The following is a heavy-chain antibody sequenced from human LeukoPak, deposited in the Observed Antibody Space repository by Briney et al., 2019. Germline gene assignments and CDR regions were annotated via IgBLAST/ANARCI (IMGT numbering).Heavy chain of an antibody. CDR1: GFTFSSYA. Sequence: PGGSLRLSCAASGFTFSSYAMSWVRQAPGKGLEWVSAISGSGGSTYYADSVKGRFTISRDNSKNTLYLQMNSLRAEDTAVYYCASMYYYDSSGYYPYYFDYWGQGTLVTVSS. J-gene: IGHJ4*02. CDR3: ASMYYYDSSGYYPYYFDY. V-gene: IGHV3-23*01. CDR2: ISGSGGST. D-gene: IGHD3-22*01.